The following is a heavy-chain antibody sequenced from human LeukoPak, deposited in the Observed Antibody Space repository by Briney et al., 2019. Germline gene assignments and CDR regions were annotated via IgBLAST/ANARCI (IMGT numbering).Heavy chain of an antibody. Sequence: GASVKVSCKASGYTFTSYYMNWVRQAPGQGLEWMGWMNPNSGNTGYAQKFQGRVTMTRNTSISTAYMELSSLRSEDTAVYYCARVFDSGSQAYFYYMDVWGKGTTVTIFS. CDR1: GYTFTSYY. CDR2: MNPNSGNT. D-gene: IGHD3-10*01. V-gene: IGHV1-8*02. CDR3: ARVFDSGSQAYFYYMDV. J-gene: IGHJ6*03.